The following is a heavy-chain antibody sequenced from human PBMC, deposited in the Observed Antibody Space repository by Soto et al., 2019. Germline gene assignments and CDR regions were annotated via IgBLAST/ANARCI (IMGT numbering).Heavy chain of an antibody. V-gene: IGHV1-18*01. CDR1: GYTFTSYG. CDR3: ARALDYYHTGGYSLYSDY. D-gene: IGHD3-22*01. Sequence: QVQLVQSGAEVKKPGASVKVSCKASGYTFTSYGISWVRQAPGQGLEWMGWITPYNGNTKNIQKLQGRVTMTTDTSTSTAYMELRSLRSDDTAVYYCARALDYYHTGGYSLYSDYWGQGTLVTVSS. CDR2: ITPYNGNT. J-gene: IGHJ4*02.